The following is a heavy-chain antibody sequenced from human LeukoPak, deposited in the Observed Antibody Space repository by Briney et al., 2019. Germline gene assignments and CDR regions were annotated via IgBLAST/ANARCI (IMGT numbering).Heavy chain of an antibody. V-gene: IGHV3-23*01. D-gene: IGHD6-13*01. Sequence: GGSLRLSCAASGFTFSSYAMCWVRHPPGQGLGGVSAISGSGGSTYYADSVKGRFTISRDNSENTLYLQMNSLRAEDTAVYYCAKELAGYYGMDVWGQGTTVTVSS. J-gene: IGHJ6*02. CDR1: GFTFSSYA. CDR2: ISGSGGST. CDR3: AKELAGYYGMDV.